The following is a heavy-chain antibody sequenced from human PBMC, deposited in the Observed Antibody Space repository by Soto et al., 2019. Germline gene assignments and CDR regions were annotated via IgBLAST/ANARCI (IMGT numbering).Heavy chain of an antibody. CDR1: GGSISSYY. Sequence: SETLSLTCTVSGGSISSYYWSWIRQPPGKGLEWIGYIYYSGSTNYNPSLKSRVTISVDTSKNQFSLKLSSVTAADTAVYYCARGEYQLLGGYYYYMDVWGKGTTITVSS. J-gene: IGHJ6*03. V-gene: IGHV4-59*01. CDR2: IYYSGST. CDR3: ARGEYQLLGGYYYYMDV. D-gene: IGHD2-2*01.